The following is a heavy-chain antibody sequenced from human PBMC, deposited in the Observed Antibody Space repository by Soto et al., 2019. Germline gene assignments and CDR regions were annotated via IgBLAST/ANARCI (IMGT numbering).Heavy chain of an antibody. CDR2: IIPILGTA. J-gene: IGHJ6*02. V-gene: IGHV1-69*01. CDR1: GGTFSTYG. D-gene: IGHD4-4*01. Sequence: QVQLVQSGAEVKKAGSSVKVSCKASGGTFSTYGIRWVRQAPGRGLACMGGIIPILGTANYAQKFQGRITITADERTSTAYMELSSLRSEDTAVYYCARDDSNYPGRFGMDVWGQGSTVTVSS. CDR3: ARDDSNYPGRFGMDV.